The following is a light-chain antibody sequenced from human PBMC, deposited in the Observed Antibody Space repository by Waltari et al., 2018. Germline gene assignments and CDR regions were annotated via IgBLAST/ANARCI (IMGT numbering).Light chain of an antibody. J-gene: IGKJ1*01. Sequence: IVLTQSPATLSLSPGERATLSCRASQSVSSYLAWYQQKPGQAPRLLIYDASNRATGIPARFSGSGSGTDFTLTISSLEPEDFAVYYCQQRANSWTFGQGTNVELK. CDR2: DAS. CDR3: QQRANSWT. CDR1: QSVSSY. V-gene: IGKV3-11*01.